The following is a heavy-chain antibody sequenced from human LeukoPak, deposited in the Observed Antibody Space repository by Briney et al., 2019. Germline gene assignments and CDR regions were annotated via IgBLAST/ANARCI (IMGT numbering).Heavy chain of an antibody. CDR1: GYTFTSYG. V-gene: IGHV1-18*01. CDR3: ARVDIVVVVAANWFDP. D-gene: IGHD2-15*01. CDR2: IGAYNGNT. J-gene: IGHJ5*02. Sequence: ASVKVSCKASGYTFTSYGISWVRQAPGQGLEWMGWIGAYNGNTNYAQKLQGRVTMTTDTSTSTAYMELRSLRSDGTAVYYCARVDIVVVVAANWFDPWGQGTLVTVSS.